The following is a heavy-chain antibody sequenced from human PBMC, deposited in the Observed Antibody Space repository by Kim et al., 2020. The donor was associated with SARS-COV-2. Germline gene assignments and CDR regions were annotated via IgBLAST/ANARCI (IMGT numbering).Heavy chain of an antibody. CDR3: ARGDSSWYASLGY. V-gene: IGHV4-59*13. Sequence: SETLSLTCTVSGGSIRFYYWSWIRQPPGKGLEWIGYIYYSGSTNYNPSLKSRVTISVDTSKNQFSLKLSSVTAADTAGYYCARGDSSWYASLGYWGQGTLVTVSS. CDR2: IYYSGST. D-gene: IGHD6-13*01. J-gene: IGHJ4*02. CDR1: GGSIRFYY.